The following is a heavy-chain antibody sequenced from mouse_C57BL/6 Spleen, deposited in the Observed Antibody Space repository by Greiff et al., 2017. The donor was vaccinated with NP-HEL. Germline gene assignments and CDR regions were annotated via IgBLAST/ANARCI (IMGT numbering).Heavy chain of an antibody. V-gene: IGHV1-39*01. Sequence: EVKLQESGPELVKPGASVKISCKASGYSFTDYNMNWVKQSNGKSLEWIGVINPNYGTTSYNQKFKGKATLTVDQSSSTAYMQLNSLTSEDSAVYYCARGTGTRNYAMDYWGQGTSVTVSS. CDR2: INPNYGTT. CDR3: ARGTGTRNYAMDY. J-gene: IGHJ4*01. D-gene: IGHD4-1*01. CDR1: GYSFTDYN.